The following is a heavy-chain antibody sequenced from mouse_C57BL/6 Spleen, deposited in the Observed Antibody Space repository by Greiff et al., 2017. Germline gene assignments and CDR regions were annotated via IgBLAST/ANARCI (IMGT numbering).Heavy chain of an antibody. CDR1: GFTFSDYG. J-gene: IGHJ2*01. Sequence: EVKLMESGGGLVKPGGSLKLSCAASGFTFSDYGMHWVRQAPEKGLEWVAYISSGSSTIYYADTVKGRFTISRDNAKNTLFLQMTSLRSEDTAMYYCAREWRISLYGSSPYFDYWGQGTTLTVSS. CDR2: ISSGSSTI. CDR3: AREWRISLYGSSPYFDY. D-gene: IGHD1-1*01. V-gene: IGHV5-17*01.